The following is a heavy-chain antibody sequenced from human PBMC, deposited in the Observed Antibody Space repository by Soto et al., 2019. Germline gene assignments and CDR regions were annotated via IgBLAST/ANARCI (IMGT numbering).Heavy chain of an antibody. CDR2: ISSSSSYI. CDR1: GFTFSSYS. J-gene: IGHJ6*02. CDR3: ARDVRYCSSTSCPGVGCYYYGMDV. V-gene: IGHV3-21*01. Sequence: EVQLVESGGGLVKPGGSLRLSCAASGFTFSSYSMNWVRQAPGKGLEWVSSISSSSSYIYYADSVKGRFTISRDNAKNSLYLQMNSLRAEDTAVYYCARDVRYCSSTSCPGVGCYYYGMDVWGQGTTVTVSS. D-gene: IGHD2-2*01.